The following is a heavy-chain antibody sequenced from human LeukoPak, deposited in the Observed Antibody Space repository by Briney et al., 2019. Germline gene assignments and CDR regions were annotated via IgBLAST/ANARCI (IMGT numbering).Heavy chain of an antibody. CDR1: GGRVSTKRAA. Sequence: HTPSLTSAISGGRVSTKRAAWNWVRQSPSRSLEWLGRTYYRSKWYYDYPASVKGRTTINPDTSKNQFSLQLNSVTPEDTAVYYCARDPDSSGWFGLDYWGQGTLVTVSS. CDR3: ARDPDSSGWFGLDY. CDR2: TYYRSKWYY. D-gene: IGHD6-19*01. V-gene: IGHV6-1*01. J-gene: IGHJ4*02.